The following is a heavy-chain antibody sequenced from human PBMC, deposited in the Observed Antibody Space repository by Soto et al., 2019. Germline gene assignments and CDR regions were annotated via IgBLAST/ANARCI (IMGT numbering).Heavy chain of an antibody. CDR1: GFSVTSNY. Sequence: PGGSLILSCAASGFSVTSNYMSWVRQAPGKGLEWVSVIFTGGTTDYADSVKGRFTMSRDISRNTLYLQMNSLRAEDAAVYFCVKEFKGAFDYWGQGTLVTVSS. CDR3: VKEFKGAFDY. D-gene: IGHD3-16*01. J-gene: IGHJ4*02. CDR2: IFTGGTT. V-gene: IGHV3-53*01.